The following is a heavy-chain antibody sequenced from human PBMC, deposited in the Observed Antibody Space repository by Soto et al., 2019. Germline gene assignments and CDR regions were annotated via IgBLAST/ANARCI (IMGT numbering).Heavy chain of an antibody. CDR3: ARDPEYSYGNT. J-gene: IGHJ5*02. Sequence: ASVKVSCKASGVTFTNYAINWVRQAPGQGLEWMGWISAYNGNTNYAQKLQGRVTMTTDTSTSTAYMELSSLRSDDTAVYYCARDPEYSYGNTWGQGTLVTVSS. CDR1: GVTFTNYA. V-gene: IGHV1-18*01. D-gene: IGHD5-18*01. CDR2: ISAYNGNT.